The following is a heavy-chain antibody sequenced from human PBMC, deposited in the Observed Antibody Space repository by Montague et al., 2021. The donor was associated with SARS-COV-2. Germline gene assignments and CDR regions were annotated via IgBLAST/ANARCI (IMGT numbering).Heavy chain of an antibody. J-gene: IGHJ4*02. D-gene: IGHD2-2*01. V-gene: IGHV4-59*01. CDR3: ARAQYLCISAICGYYFDL. CDR2: VHYTGST. CDR1: GGSISSYY. Sequence: SETLSLTCAVSGGSISSYYWSWIRQPPGKGLQWIGYVHYTGSTNYNPSLKTRVTISVDAPKNHFSLRLNAVTAADTAVYYCARAQYLCISAICGYYFDLWGLGALVTVSS.